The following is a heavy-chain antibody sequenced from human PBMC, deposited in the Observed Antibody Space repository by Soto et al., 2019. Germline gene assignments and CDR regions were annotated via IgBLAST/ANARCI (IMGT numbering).Heavy chain of an antibody. Sequence: QVQLVESGGGVVQPGRSLRLSCAASGFTFSSYGMHWVRQAPGKGLEWVAVIWYDGSNKYYADSVKGRFTISRDNSKNTRYLQMNSLRAEDTAVYYCARDSGARRDGGYYYYYGMDVWGQGTTVTVSS. CDR3: ARDSGARRDGGYYYYYGMDV. CDR2: IWYDGSNK. CDR1: GFTFSSYG. D-gene: IGHD1-26*01. V-gene: IGHV3-33*01. J-gene: IGHJ6*02.